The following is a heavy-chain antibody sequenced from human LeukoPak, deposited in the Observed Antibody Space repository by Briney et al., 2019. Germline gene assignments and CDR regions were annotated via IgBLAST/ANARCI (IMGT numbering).Heavy chain of an antibody. CDR3: ARGHYDSS. CDR2: IKEDGSEK. J-gene: IGHJ4*02. V-gene: IGHV3-7*01. CDR1: GFTFSSFW. Sequence: PGGSLRLSFVVSGFTFSSFWMNWVRQAPGKGLEWVANIKEDGSEKYYVDSVKGRFTISRDNAKNSLYLQMNSLRAEDTAVYYCARGHYDSSWGQGTLVAVSS. D-gene: IGHD3-3*01.